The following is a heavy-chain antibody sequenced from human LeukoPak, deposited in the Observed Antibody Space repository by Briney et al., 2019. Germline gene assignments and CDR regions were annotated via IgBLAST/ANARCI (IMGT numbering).Heavy chain of an antibody. D-gene: IGHD5-24*01. Sequence: GGSLRLSCAASGFTFSSYWMHWVRQAPGKGLVWVSRINSDVSSTTYADSVKGRFTISRDNAKNTLYLQMNSLRAEGTAVYYCARGRDGYNPPDYWGQGTLVTVSS. J-gene: IGHJ4*02. CDR3: ARGRDGYNPPDY. V-gene: IGHV3-74*01. CDR2: INSDVSST. CDR1: GFTFSSYW.